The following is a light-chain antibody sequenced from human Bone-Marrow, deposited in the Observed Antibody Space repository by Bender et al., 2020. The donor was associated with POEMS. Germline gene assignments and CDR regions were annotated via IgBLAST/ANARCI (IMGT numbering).Light chain of an antibody. CDR1: SSNIGNHG. CDR3: SAWDESLSDWV. J-gene: IGLJ3*02. V-gene: IGLV1-36*01. Sequence: QSVLTQPPSLSEAPRQRVTISCSGSSSNIGNHGVNWYQQLPGEAPKLLIYYDDLLTPGVSDRFSASKAGTAASLDISELESEGAALDCCSAWDESLSDWVFGRGTK. CDR2: YDD.